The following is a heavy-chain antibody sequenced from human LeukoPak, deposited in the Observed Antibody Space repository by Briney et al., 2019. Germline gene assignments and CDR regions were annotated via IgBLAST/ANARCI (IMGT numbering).Heavy chain of an antibody. CDR2: ISGTGGTT. D-gene: IGHD2/OR15-2a*01. CDR3: AKRDVSDSTTYSPLFDS. CDR1: GFTFPNYA. Sequence: GGSLRLSCAASGFTFPNYAMAWVRQAPGKGLEWVSGISGTGGTTYYADSVRGRFTISRDNPKNTLYLQMNSLRTEDTAVYYCAKRDVSDSTTYSPLFDSWGQGTLVTVSS. J-gene: IGHJ5*01. V-gene: IGHV3-23*01.